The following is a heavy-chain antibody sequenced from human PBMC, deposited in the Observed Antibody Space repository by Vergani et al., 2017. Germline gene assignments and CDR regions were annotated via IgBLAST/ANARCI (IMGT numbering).Heavy chain of an antibody. V-gene: IGHV3-74*01. Sequence: EVQLVESGGGLVQPGGSLRLSCAASGFTFSSYWMHWVRQAPGKGLVWVSRINSDGSSTSYADSVKGRFTISRDNAKNTLYLKMNSLRAEDTAVYYCAIADYPTLRYFAYWGQGTLVTVSS. J-gene: IGHJ4*02. CDR1: GFTFSSYW. CDR2: INSDGSST. CDR3: AIADYPTLRYFAY. D-gene: IGHD3-16*01.